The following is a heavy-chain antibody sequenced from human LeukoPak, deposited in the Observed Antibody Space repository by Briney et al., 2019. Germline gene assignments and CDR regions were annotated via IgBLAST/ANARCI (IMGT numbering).Heavy chain of an antibody. CDR3: ARSGYSYMNY. Sequence: SETLSLTCAVYGGSFSGYYWSWLRQPPGKGLEWIGEINHSGSTNYNPSLKSRVTISVDTSKNQFSLKLSSVPAADTAVYYCARSGYSYMNYWGQGTLVTVSS. D-gene: IGHD5-18*01. CDR2: INHSGST. J-gene: IGHJ4*02. CDR1: GGSFSGYY. V-gene: IGHV4-34*01.